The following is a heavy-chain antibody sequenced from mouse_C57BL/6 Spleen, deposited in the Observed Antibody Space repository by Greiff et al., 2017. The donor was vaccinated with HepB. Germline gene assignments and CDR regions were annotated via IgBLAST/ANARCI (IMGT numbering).Heavy chain of an antibody. D-gene: IGHD2-4*01. J-gene: IGHJ2*01. V-gene: IGHV3-6*01. CDR1: GYSITSGYY. CDR2: ISYDGSN. Sequence: EVQLQESGPGLVKPSQSLSLTCSVTGYSITSGYYWNWIRQFPGNKLEWMGYISYDGSNNYNPSLKNRISITRDTSKNQFFLKLNSVTTEDTATYYCARNYDYPFDYWGQGTTLTVSS. CDR3: ARNYDYPFDY.